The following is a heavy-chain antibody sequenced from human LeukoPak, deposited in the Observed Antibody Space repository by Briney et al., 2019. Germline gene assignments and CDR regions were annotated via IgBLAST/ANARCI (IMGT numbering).Heavy chain of an antibody. CDR2: IRTKANSYAT. V-gene: IGHV3-73*01. Sequence: GGSLRLSCAASGFTFSSYGMHWVRQASGKGLEWVGRIRTKANSYATAYAASVKGRFTISRDDSKNTAYLQMNSLKTEDTAVYYCIEQLVTLDYWGQGTLVTVSS. CDR3: IEQLVTLDY. CDR1: GFTFSSYG. D-gene: IGHD6-6*01. J-gene: IGHJ4*02.